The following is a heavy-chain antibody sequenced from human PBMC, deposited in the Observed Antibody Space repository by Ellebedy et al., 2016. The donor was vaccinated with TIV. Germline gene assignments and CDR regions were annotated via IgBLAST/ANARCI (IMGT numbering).Heavy chain of an antibody. Sequence: PGGSLRLSCAASGFTFSSYGMHWVRQAPGKGLEWVAVIWYDGSNKYYADSVKGRFTISRDNSKNTLYLQMNSLRAEDTAVYYCARDPKTMVRGARRTYYYYGMDVWGQGTTVTVSS. CDR2: IWYDGSNK. CDR1: GFTFSSYG. J-gene: IGHJ6*02. D-gene: IGHD3-10*01. CDR3: ARDPKTMVRGARRTYYYYGMDV. V-gene: IGHV3-33*01.